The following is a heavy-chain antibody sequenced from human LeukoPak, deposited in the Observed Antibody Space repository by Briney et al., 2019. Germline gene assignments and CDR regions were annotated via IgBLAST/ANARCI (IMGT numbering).Heavy chain of an antibody. J-gene: IGHJ2*01. Sequence: PSETLSLTCTVSGGSISSSSYYWSWMRQPAGKGLEWIGRIYTRGSTNYNPSLKSRVSISVDTSKNQFSLKLSSVTAADTAVYYCARDVGGYRYGYRPTELYWYFDLWGRGTLVTVSS. V-gene: IGHV4-61*02. CDR2: IYTRGST. CDR1: GGSISSSSYY. CDR3: ARDVGGYRYGYRPTELYWYFDL. D-gene: IGHD5-18*01.